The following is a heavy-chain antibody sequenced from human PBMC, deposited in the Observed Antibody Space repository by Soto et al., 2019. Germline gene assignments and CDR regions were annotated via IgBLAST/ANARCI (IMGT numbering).Heavy chain of an antibody. J-gene: IGHJ4*02. V-gene: IGHV4-59*08. D-gene: IGHD3-3*01. Sequence: PEETLSLTCTVSGGSISSYYWSWIRQPPGKGLEWIGYIYYSGSTNYNPSLKSRVTISVDTSKNQFSLKLSSVTAADTAVYYCARHRVYDFWSGYHFDYWGQGTLVTVSS. CDR3: ARHRVYDFWSGYHFDY. CDR2: IYYSGST. CDR1: GGSISSYY.